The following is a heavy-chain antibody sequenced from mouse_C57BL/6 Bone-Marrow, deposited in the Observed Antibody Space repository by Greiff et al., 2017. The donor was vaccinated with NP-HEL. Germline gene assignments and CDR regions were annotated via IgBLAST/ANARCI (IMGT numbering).Heavy chain of an antibody. D-gene: IGHD2-4*01. CDR2: IHPSDSDT. J-gene: IGHJ3*01. CDR1: GYTFTSYW. Sequence: QVQLQQPGAELVKPGASVKVSCKASGYTFTSYWMHWVKQRPGQGLEWIGRIHPSDSDTNYNQKFKGKATLTVDKSSSTAYMQLSSLTSEDSAVYYCDIKDYEAWFAYWGQGTLVTVSA. V-gene: IGHV1-74*01. CDR3: DIKDYEAWFAY.